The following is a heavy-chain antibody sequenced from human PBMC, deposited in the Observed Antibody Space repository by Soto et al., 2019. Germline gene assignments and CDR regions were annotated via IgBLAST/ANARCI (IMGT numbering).Heavy chain of an antibody. J-gene: IGHJ3*02. V-gene: IGHV4-31*03. D-gene: IGHD3-22*01. Sequence: SETLSLTCTVSGGSISSGGYYWSWIRQHPGKGLEWIGYIYYSGSTYYNPSLKSRVTISVDTSKNQFSLKLSSVTAADTAVYYCARVKVTMIVVTSTSFDIWGQGTMVTVSS. CDR3: ARVKVTMIVVTSTSFDI. CDR1: GGSISSGGYY. CDR2: IYYSGST.